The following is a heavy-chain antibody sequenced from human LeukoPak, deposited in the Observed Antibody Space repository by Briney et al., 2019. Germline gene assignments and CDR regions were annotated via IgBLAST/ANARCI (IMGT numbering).Heavy chain of an antibody. CDR3: TRDGGSFCDFDY. CDR1: GFSFRNYA. Sequence: GGSLRLSCVASGFSFRNYAIHWVRQAPGKGLEYVSVIDTDGRITYYADSVKGRFTISRDNSKNTVYLQMGSLRGEDMAVYYCTRDGGSFCDFDYWGQGALVTVSS. D-gene: IGHD1-26*01. J-gene: IGHJ4*02. CDR2: IDTDGRIT. V-gene: IGHV3-64*02.